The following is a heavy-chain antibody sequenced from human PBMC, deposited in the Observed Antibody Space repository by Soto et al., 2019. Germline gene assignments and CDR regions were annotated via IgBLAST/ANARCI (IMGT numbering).Heavy chain of an antibody. CDR1: GFTLSNVG. Sequence: QVQLVESGGGVVQPGGSLRLSCTASGFTLSNVGMHWVRQAPGKGLEWVAIIWYAGSKKVYGDSVKGRFTISRDTSKNTLYLQMNNVIAEDTAVYYGARADHMIGGVRYGMDVWGQGTTVTVSS. V-gene: IGHV3-33*01. CDR2: IWYAGSKK. J-gene: IGHJ6*02. D-gene: IGHD3-16*01. CDR3: ARADHMIGGVRYGMDV.